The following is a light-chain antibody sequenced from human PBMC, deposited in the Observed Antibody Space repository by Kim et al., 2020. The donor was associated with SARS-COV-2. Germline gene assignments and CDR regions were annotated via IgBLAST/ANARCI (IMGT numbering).Light chain of an antibody. V-gene: IGLV4-69*01. CDR2: LNSDGSH. Sequence: QLVLTQSPSASASLGASVKLTCTLSSGHSSYAIAWHQQQPEKGHRYLMKLNSDGSHSKGDGIPDRFSGSSSGAERYLTISSLQSEDEADYYCQTWGTGIHVFGGGTQLTVL. CDR3: QTWGTGIHV. J-gene: IGLJ3*02. CDR1: SGHSSYA.